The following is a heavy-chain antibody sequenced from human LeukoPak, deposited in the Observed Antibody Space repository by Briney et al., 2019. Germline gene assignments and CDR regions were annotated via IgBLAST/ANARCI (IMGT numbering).Heavy chain of an antibody. CDR1: GFTFSSYA. CDR3: ARDPGNSYGLGYFDY. D-gene: IGHD5-18*01. Sequence: GRSLRLSCAASGFTFSSYAMHWVRQAPGKGLEGVAVISYDGSNKYYADSVKGRFTISRDNSKNTLYLQMNSLRAEDTAVYYCARDPGNSYGLGYFDYWGQGTLVTVSS. J-gene: IGHJ4*02. V-gene: IGHV3-30*04. CDR2: ISYDGSNK.